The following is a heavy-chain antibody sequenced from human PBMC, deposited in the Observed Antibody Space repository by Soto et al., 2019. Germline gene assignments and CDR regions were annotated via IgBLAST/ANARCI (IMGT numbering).Heavy chain of an antibody. V-gene: IGHV3-33*01. D-gene: IGHD6-6*01. J-gene: IGHJ6*03. CDR3: ARAGYSSSVFAPDEYYYYYMDV. CDR1: GFTFSSYG. CDR2: IWYDGSNK. Sequence: GGSLRLSCAASGFTFSSYGMHWVRQAPGKGLEWVAVIWYDGSNKYYADSVKGRFTISRDNSKNTLYLQMNSLRAEDTAVYYCARAGYSSSVFAPDEYYYYYMDVWGKGTTVTVSS.